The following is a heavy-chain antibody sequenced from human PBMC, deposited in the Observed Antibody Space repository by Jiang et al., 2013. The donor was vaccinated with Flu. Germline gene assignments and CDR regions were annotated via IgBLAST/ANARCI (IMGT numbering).Heavy chain of an antibody. CDR2: IYYSGST. V-gene: IGHV4-39*01. CDR3: ARLPRDCSGGSCYRMAFDI. Sequence: LLKPSETLSLTCTVSGGSISSSSYYWGWIRQPPGKGLEWIGSIYYSGSTYYNPSLKSRVTISVDTSKNQFSLKLSSVTAADTAVYYCARLPRDCSGGSCYRMAFDIWGQGTMVTVSS. J-gene: IGHJ3*02. CDR1: GGSISSSSYY. D-gene: IGHD2-15*01.